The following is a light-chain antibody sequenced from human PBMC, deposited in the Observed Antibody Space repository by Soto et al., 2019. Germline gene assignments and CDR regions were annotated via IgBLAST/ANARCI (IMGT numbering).Light chain of an antibody. J-gene: IGKJ2*01. CDR2: GAS. CDR3: QQYGSSPTYT. CDR1: QSVSSSY. V-gene: IGKV3-20*01. Sequence: EIVLTQSPGPLSLSPGERATLSCRASQSVSSSYLAWYQQKPGQAPRLLIYGASSRATGIPDRFSGSGSGTDFTLTISRLEPEDFAVYYCQQYGSSPTYTFGQGTKLESK.